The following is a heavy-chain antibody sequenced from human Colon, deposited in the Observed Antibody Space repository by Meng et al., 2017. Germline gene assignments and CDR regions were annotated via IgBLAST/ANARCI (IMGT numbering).Heavy chain of an antibody. J-gene: IGHJ4*02. CDR3: TTWYGEY. V-gene: IGHV6-1*01. D-gene: IGHD3-10*01. Sequence: QVHLRQLSPGPAMPTPPTSPVCAVCGDSVSCIRALWHRVQQSPSIGLVWLRQTNYRSEWQKHYGFSVESRITINAATSRIHFSLHLNSVTPEDTAVYYCTTWYGEYWGQGTLVTVSS. CDR1: GDSVSCIRAL. CDR2: TNYRSEWQK.